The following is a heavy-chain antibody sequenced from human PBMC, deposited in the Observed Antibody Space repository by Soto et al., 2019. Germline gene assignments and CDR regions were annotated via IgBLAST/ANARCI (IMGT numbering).Heavy chain of an antibody. D-gene: IGHD3-10*01. V-gene: IGHV3-64D*08. CDR2: ISSNGGST. CDR1: GFTFSSYA. CDR3: VKDGSLLWFGELYYYYYGMAV. J-gene: IGHJ6*02. Sequence: PGGALRLSCSASGFTFSSYAMHWVRQAPGKGLEYVSAISSNGGSTYYADSVKGRFTISRDNSKNTLYLQMSSLRAEDTAVYYCVKDGSLLWFGELYYYYYGMAVWGQGTTVTVSS.